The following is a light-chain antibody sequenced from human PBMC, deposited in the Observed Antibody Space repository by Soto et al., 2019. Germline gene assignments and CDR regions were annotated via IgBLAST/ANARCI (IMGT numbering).Light chain of an antibody. CDR1: SSNIGTNT. V-gene: IGLV1-44*01. J-gene: IGLJ3*02. Sequence: VLTQPPSASGTPGQRVTISCSGSSSNIGTNTVNWYQQLPGTAPKLLIYSNNQRPSGVPDRFSGSKSGTSASLAISGLQSEDEADYYCAAWDDSLNGWVFGGGTKLTVL. CDR3: AAWDDSLNGWV. CDR2: SNN.